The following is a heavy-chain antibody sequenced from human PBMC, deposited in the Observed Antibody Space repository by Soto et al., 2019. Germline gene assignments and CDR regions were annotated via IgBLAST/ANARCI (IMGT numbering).Heavy chain of an antibody. CDR1: SCSVSSTIYS. J-gene: IGHJ5*02. CDR2: IFYSGST. CDR3: ARQCRGVTCHCFVP. V-gene: IGHV4-39*01. Sequence: SETLYLTCTVSSCSVSSTIYSWDWIRQPPGKGLEWIGCIFYSGSTYYNPFLKSRVTISVDTSKNQFSLTLTSVTAADTAVYYCARQCRGVTCHCFVPWGQG. D-gene: IGHD2-15*01.